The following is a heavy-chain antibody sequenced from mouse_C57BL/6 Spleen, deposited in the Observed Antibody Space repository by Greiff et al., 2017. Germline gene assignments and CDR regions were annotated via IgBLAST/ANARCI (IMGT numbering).Heavy chain of an antibody. V-gene: IGHV1-64*01. D-gene: IGHD2-1*01. Sequence: QVQLLQPGAELVKPGASVKLSCKASGYTFTSYWMHWVKQRPGQGLEWIGMIHPNSGSTNYNEKFKSKAKLTVDKSSSTAYMQLSSLTSEDSAVYYCARWSGNYYFDYWGQGTTLTVSS. CDR3: ARWSGNYYFDY. CDR1: GYTFTSYW. J-gene: IGHJ2*01. CDR2: IHPNSGST.